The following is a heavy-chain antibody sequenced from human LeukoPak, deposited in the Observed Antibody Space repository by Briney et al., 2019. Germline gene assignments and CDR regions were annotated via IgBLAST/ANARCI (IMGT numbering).Heavy chain of an antibody. V-gene: IGHV4-34*01. J-gene: IGHJ5*02. Sequence: SETLSLTCAVYGGSFSGYYWSWIRQPPGKGLEWIGEINHSGSTNYNPSLKSRVTISVDTSKNQLSLKLSSVTAADTAVYYCARTRIRFDPWGQGTLVTVSS. CDR2: INHSGST. D-gene: IGHD2-15*01. CDR3: ARTRIRFDP. CDR1: GGSFSGYY.